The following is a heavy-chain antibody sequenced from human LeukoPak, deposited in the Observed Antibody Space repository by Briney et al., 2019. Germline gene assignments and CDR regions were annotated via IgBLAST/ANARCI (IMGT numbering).Heavy chain of an antibody. Sequence: SVKVSFKGSGGTFTIYAISWVRQAPGQGLEWMGGIIPIFGTANYAQKFQGRVTITADESTSTAYMELSSLRSEDTAVYYCARDTYSSSGEYYFDYWGQGTLVTVSS. D-gene: IGHD6-13*01. CDR1: GGTFTIYA. CDR3: ARDTYSSSGEYYFDY. J-gene: IGHJ4*02. V-gene: IGHV1-69*13. CDR2: IIPIFGTA.